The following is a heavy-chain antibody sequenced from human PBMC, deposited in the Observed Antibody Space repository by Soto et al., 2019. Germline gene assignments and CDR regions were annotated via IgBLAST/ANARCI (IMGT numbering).Heavy chain of an antibody. CDR2: IYYSGST. Sequence: SETLSLTCTVSGGSISSSSYYWGWIRQPPGKGLEWIGSIYYSGSTYYNPSLKSRVTISVDTSKNQFSLKLSSVTAADTAVYYCARPRVYGSGPLSAFDIWGQGTMVTVSS. CDR1: GGSISSSSYY. CDR3: ARPRVYGSGPLSAFDI. D-gene: IGHD2-15*01. V-gene: IGHV4-39*01. J-gene: IGHJ3*02.